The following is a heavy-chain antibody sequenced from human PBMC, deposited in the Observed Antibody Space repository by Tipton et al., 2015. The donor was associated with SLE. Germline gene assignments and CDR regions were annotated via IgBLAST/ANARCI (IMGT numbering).Heavy chain of an antibody. J-gene: IGHJ4*02. V-gene: IGHV1-8*01. Sequence: QLVQSGAEVKKPGASVKVSCKASGYTFTSYDINWVRQATGQGLEWMGWMNPNSGNTGYAQKFQGRVTITRNTSISTAYMELSSLRSDDTAVYYCARAYSSPPMYYFDYWGQGLLVTVSS. CDR3: ARAYSSPPMYYFDY. CDR2: MNPNSGNT. CDR1: GYTFTSYD. D-gene: IGHD6-13*01.